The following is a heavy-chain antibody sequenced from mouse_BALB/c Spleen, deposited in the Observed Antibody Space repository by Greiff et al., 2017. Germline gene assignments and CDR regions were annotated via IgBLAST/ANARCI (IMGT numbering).Heavy chain of an antibody. CDR3: ARDGYSNYPYAMDY. Sequence: EVKLMESGGGLVQPGGSRKLSCAASGFTFSDYGMAWVRQAPGKGPEWVAFISNLAYSIYYADTVTGRFTISRENAKNTLYLEMSSLRSEDTAMYYCARDGYSNYPYAMDYWGQGTSVTVSS. D-gene: IGHD2-5*01. V-gene: IGHV5-15*02. J-gene: IGHJ4*01. CDR1: GFTFSDYG. CDR2: ISNLAYSI.